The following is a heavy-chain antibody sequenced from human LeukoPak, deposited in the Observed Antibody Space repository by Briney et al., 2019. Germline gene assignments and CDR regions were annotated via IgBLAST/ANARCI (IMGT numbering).Heavy chain of an antibody. D-gene: IGHD5-24*01. CDR2: IRYDGSNK. V-gene: IGHV3-30*02. CDR3: ARVCRDGYNGYYYYYYYMDV. Sequence: GGSLRLSCAASGFTFSSYGMHWVRQAPGKGLEWVAFIRYDGSNKYYADSVKGRFTISRDNANNSLYLQMNSLRAEDTAVYYCARVCRDGYNGYYYYYYYMDVWGKGTTVTVSS. CDR1: GFTFSSYG. J-gene: IGHJ6*03.